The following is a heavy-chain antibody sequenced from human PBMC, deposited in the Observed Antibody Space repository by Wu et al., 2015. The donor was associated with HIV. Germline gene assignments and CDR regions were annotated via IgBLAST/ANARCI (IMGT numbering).Heavy chain of an antibody. CDR1: GDTFSSHT. CDR3: ARQRVYTSGWYIYDF. D-gene: IGHD6-19*01. CDR2: IIPIFGTP. J-gene: IGHJ4*02. V-gene: IGHV1-69*12. Sequence: QVQLVQSGAEMKKPGSSMKVSCMASGDTFSSHTINWVRQAPGQGLEWMGGIIPIFGTPKYAHQFQDRVTITADEYSSTVYMELSSLRSEDTAVYYCARQRVYTSGWYIYDFWGQGTLVTVSS.